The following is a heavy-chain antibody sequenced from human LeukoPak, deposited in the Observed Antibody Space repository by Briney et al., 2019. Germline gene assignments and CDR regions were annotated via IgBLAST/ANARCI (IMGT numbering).Heavy chain of an antibody. CDR2: IYYNGNT. V-gene: IGHV4-59*01. CDR1: RGSTSNYY. D-gene: IGHD4/OR15-4a*01. Sequence: SETLSLTCTVSRGSTSNYYWSWIRQPPGKGLEWIGYIYYNGNTNYNPSLRSRVTISVDTSKNQFSLKLNSVTAADTAVYYCAAALGAGRTPFDYWGQGTLVTVSS. J-gene: IGHJ4*02. CDR3: AAALGAGRTPFDY.